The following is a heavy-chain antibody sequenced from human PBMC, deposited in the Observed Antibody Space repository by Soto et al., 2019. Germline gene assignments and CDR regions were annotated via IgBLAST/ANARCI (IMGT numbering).Heavy chain of an antibody. D-gene: IGHD2-21*01. CDR3: ARLRIATNNYKWFDP. J-gene: IGHJ5*02. CDR1: GAALNSGNYY. V-gene: IGHV4-31*03. CDR2: IYVTGAV. Sequence: SETLSLTCSVSGAALNSGNYYWSWIRQVPGKGLEWIGYIYVTGAVDYNPSLRDRITISQDTSERQFSLNLRLVTAADTAVYYCARLRIATNNYKWFDPWGQGTLVTVSS.